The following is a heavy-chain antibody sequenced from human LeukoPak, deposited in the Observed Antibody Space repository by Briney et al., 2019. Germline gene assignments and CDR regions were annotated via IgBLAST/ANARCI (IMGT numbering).Heavy chain of an antibody. CDR2: IYYSGST. V-gene: IGHV4-39*01. J-gene: IGHJ3*02. D-gene: IGHD3-10*01. CDR1: GGSISSSSYY. Sequence: PSETLSLTCTVSGGSISSSSYYWSWIRQPPGKGLEWIGSIYYSGSTYYNPSLKSRVTISADTSKNQFSLKLSSVTAADTAVYYCARHSRRGGPPFDIWGQGTMVTVSS. CDR3: ARHSRRGGPPFDI.